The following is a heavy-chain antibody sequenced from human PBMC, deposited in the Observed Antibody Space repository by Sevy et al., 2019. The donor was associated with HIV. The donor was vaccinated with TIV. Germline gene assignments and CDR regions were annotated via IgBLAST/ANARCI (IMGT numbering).Heavy chain of an antibody. CDR3: ARGDYYDSSGYYTDAFDI. CDR2: VKEDGREK. V-gene: IGHV3-7*04. D-gene: IGHD3-22*01. J-gene: IGHJ3*02. Sequence: GGSLRLSCAASGFTFSSAWMSWVRQAPGKGLEWVGNVKEDGREKYYADSVKGRFTISRDNAKNSVYLQMNSLRAEDTAVYYCARGDYYDSSGYYTDAFDIWGQGTMVTVSS. CDR1: GFTFSSAW.